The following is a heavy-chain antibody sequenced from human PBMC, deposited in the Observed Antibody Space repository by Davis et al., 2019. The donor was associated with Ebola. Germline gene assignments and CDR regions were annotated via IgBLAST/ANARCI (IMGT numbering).Heavy chain of an antibody. D-gene: IGHD7-27*01. CDR3: ERLTGDLIWYFDL. CDR2: ISYDGSNK. J-gene: IGHJ2*01. V-gene: IGHV3-30-3*01. Sequence: GESLKISCAASGFTFSSYAMHWVRQAPGKGLEWVAVISYDGSNKYYADSVKGRFTISRDNSKKTLYLQMNSLRAEDTAVYYCERLTGDLIWYFDLWGRGTLVTVSS. CDR1: GFTFSSYA.